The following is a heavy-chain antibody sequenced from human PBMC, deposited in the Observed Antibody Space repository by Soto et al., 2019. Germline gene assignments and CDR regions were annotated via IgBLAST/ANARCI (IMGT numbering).Heavy chain of an antibody. J-gene: IGHJ6*04. Sequence: GESLKISCAASGFTFSRYWMTWVRQAPGKGLEWVANIKQDGSEKYYVDSVKGRFTISRDNAKNSLYLQMNSLRAEDTALYYCAIFVVTGGPVYSMHVCDKGTSVAVSS. CDR3: AIFVVTGGPVYSMHV. CDR2: IKQDGSEK. V-gene: IGHV3-7*01. D-gene: IGHD2-21*02. CDR1: GFTFSRYW.